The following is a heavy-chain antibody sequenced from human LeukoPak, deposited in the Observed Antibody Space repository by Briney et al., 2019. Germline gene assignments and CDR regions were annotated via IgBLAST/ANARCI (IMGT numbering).Heavy chain of an antibody. D-gene: IGHD4-17*01. CDR3: ARDSAAYGAFDY. J-gene: IGHJ4*02. CDR1: GGSSSGYY. CDR2: IYYSGST. Sequence: SETLSLTCAVYGGSSSGYYWSWIRQPPGKGLEWIGYIYYSGSTYYNPSLKSRVTISVDTSKNQFSLKLSSVTAADTAVYYCARDSAAYGAFDYWGQGTLVTVSS. V-gene: IGHV4-30-4*08.